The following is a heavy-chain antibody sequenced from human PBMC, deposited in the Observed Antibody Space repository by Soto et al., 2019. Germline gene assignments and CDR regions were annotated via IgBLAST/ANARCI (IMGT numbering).Heavy chain of an antibody. CDR1: GFICSSYD. V-gene: IGHV3-23*01. J-gene: IGHJ3*02. D-gene: IGHD2-8*02. CDR2: ILVGGST. CDR3: AKATATGGRAFEI. Sequence: GGSLRLSCAVSGFICSSYDMSWVRQAPGKGLEWVSTILVGGSTHYEDSVKGRFTISRDTSKNTVYLQMNSLTAGDTAMYYCAKATATGGRAFEICGQGTMVTVSS.